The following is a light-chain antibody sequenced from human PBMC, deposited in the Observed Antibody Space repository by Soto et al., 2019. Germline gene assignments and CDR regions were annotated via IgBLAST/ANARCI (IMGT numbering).Light chain of an antibody. CDR3: SSYTTSNTRQIV. V-gene: IGLV2-14*01. CDR1: SSDVGGYNY. CDR2: DVS. J-gene: IGLJ1*01. Sequence: QSALTQAGSVSGSPGQSITISRTGTSSDVGGYNYVSWYQQHPGKAPKFMIYDVSNRPSGVSNRFSGSKSGNTASLTISGLQAEDEADYYCSSYTTSNTRQIVFGTGTKVTV.